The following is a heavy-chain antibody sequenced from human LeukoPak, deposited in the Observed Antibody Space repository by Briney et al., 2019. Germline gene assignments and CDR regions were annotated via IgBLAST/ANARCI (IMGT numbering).Heavy chain of an antibody. D-gene: IGHD4-17*01. CDR2: FYYCGST. V-gene: IGHV4-59*01. Sequence: PSETLSLTCTLSGDSITTYYWSWIRQPPGQGLEWIGHFYYCGSTNYNPSLKSRVTISVDTSKNHFSLKLTSVTDAATAVYYCARDGVKTVTGRWGWFDPWGQGTLVTVSS. J-gene: IGHJ5*02. CDR1: GDSITTYY. CDR3: ARDGVKTVTGRWGWFDP.